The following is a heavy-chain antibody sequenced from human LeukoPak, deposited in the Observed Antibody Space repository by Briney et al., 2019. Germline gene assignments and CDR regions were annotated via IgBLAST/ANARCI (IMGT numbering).Heavy chain of an antibody. CDR1: GFTFSNYA. D-gene: IGHD2-21*01. J-gene: IGHJ2*01. V-gene: IGHV3-23*01. Sequence: GGSLRLSCAASGFTFSNYAMSWVRQAPGKGLEWVSTISGSGGGSYFADSVKGRFTISRDNFKNTLYLQMSSLRAEDTAVYFCAKNCGDTCFSSFDLWGRGTLVTVSS. CDR2: ISGSGGGS. CDR3: AKNCGDTCFSSFDL.